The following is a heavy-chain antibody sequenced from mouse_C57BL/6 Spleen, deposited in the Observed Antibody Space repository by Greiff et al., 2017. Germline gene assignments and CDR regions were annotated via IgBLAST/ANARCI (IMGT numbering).Heavy chain of an antibody. CDR1: GYTFTEYT. Sequence: VQGVESGAELVKPGASVKLSCKASGYTFTEYTIHWVKQRSGQGLEWIGWFYPGSGSIKYNEKFKDKATLTADKSSSTVYMELSRLTSEDSAVYFCARHEIYYGSSFWYFDVWGTGTTVTVSS. D-gene: IGHD1-1*01. V-gene: IGHV1-62-2*01. CDR2: FYPGSGSI. CDR3: ARHEIYYGSSFWYFDV. J-gene: IGHJ1*03.